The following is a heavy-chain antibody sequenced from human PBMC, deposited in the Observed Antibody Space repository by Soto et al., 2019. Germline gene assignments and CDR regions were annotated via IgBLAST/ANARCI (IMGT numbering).Heavy chain of an antibody. CDR3: AREIDTAMRGTGFYGMDV. V-gene: IGHV4-31*03. CDR2: IYYSGST. Sequence: SETLSLTCTVSGGSISSGGYYWSWIRQHPGKGLEWIGYIYYSGSTYYNPSLKSRVTISVDTSKNQFSLKLSSVTAADTAMYYCAREIDTAMRGTGFYGMDVWGQGTTVTVSS. D-gene: IGHD5-18*01. J-gene: IGHJ6*02. CDR1: GGSISSGGYY.